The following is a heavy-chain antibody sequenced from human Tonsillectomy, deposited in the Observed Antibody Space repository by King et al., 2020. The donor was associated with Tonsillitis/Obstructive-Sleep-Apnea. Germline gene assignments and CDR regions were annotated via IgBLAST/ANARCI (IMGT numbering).Heavy chain of an antibody. J-gene: IGHJ5*02. CDR3: ARVNFWSGYPHSNWFDP. Sequence: MQLQESGSGLVKPSQTLSLTCAVSGGSISSGGYSWSWIRQPPGKGLEWIGYIYHSGSTYYNPALKSRVTISVDRSKNQFSLKLSSVTDADTAVYYCARVNFWSGYPHSNWFDPWGQGTLVTVSS. V-gene: IGHV4-30-2*01. CDR1: GGSISSGGYS. D-gene: IGHD3-3*01. CDR2: IYHSGST.